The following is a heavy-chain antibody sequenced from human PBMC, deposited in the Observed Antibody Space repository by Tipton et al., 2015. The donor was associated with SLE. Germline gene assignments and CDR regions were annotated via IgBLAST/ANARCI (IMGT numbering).Heavy chain of an antibody. V-gene: IGHV4-34*01. D-gene: IGHD2-15*01. Sequence: TLSLTCAVYGGSFSDYYWNWIRQIPGKGLEWIGEINHSGSSNYNPSLKSRVTILVDTSNNQFSLMLTSVTAADTALYYCASSRNGSCCDAFDIWGRGTMVTVSS. CDR1: GGSFSDYY. J-gene: IGHJ3*02. CDR2: INHSGSS. CDR3: ASSRNGSCCDAFDI.